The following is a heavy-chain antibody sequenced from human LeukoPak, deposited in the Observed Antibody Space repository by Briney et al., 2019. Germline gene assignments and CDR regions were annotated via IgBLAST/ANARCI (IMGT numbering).Heavy chain of an antibody. Sequence: SETLSLTCTVYGGSFTDYFWTWIRHSPGKGLEWIGEINDYTGDTKHNPSLNSRVSISLEKSKNLFSLELRSVTAADTAVYYCARGRIAKIVVVHSFSYGMDVWGQGTTVTVSS. D-gene: IGHD3-22*01. CDR3: ARGRIAKIVVVHSFSYGMDV. V-gene: IGHV4-34*01. CDR2: INDYTGDT. CDR1: GGSFTDYF. J-gene: IGHJ6*02.